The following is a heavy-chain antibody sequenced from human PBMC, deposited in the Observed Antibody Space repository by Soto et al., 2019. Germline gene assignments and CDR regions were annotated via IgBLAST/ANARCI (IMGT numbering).Heavy chain of an antibody. CDR2: ISAYNGNT. J-gene: IGHJ4*02. D-gene: IGHD3-10*01. Sequence: ASVKVSCKASGYTFTSYGISWVRQAPGQGLEWMGCISAYNGNTNYAQKIQGRVTMTEDTSTNTAYMELSSLRSEDTAVYYCATGSLQIIDYWGQGTLVTVSS. V-gene: IGHV1-18*01. CDR1: GYTFTSYG. CDR3: ATGSLQIIDY.